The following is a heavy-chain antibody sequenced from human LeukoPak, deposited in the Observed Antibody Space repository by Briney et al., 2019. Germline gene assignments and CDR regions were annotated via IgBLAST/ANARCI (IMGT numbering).Heavy chain of an antibody. CDR3: AREDTVTRVLDY. J-gene: IGHJ4*02. CDR1: GVSFSGYY. CDR2: INHSGST. Sequence: SETLSLTCAVYGVSFSGYYWSWIRQPPGKGLEWIGEINHSGSTNYNPSLKSRVTISVDTSKNQFSLKLSSVPAADTAVYYCAREDTVTRVLDYWGQGNLVTVSS. D-gene: IGHD4-17*01. V-gene: IGHV4-34*01.